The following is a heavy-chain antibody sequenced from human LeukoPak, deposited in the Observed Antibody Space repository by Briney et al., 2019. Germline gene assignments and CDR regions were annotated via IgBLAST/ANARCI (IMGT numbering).Heavy chain of an antibody. Sequence: GGSLRLSCAASGFIFSSYAMSWVRQAPGKGLEWVSTISGSGGNTYYADSVKGRFTISRDNSKNTLYLQMNSLRAEDTAVYYCAKVEMWELLAASDYWGQGTLVTVSS. CDR2: ISGSGGNT. V-gene: IGHV3-23*01. J-gene: IGHJ4*02. CDR3: AKVEMWELLAASDY. CDR1: GFIFSSYA. D-gene: IGHD1-26*01.